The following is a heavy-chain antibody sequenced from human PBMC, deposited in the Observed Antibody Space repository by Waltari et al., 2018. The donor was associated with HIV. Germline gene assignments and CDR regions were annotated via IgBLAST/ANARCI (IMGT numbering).Heavy chain of an antibody. CDR1: GFTFTNYG. D-gene: IGHD2-8*01. Sequence: VQLVQPGPEMKKIGASVKISCRASGFTFTNYGISWVRRAPGRGLEWMGWATASDGKQNVAQKFKDRVTLTTEASTNPAYWELRGLGPDDTALYHCGRGGGTWLYDMYYYQGMDVWGQGTTVTVS. J-gene: IGHJ6*02. CDR3: GRGGGTWLYDMYYYQGMDV. V-gene: IGHV1-18*04. CDR2: ATASDGKQ.